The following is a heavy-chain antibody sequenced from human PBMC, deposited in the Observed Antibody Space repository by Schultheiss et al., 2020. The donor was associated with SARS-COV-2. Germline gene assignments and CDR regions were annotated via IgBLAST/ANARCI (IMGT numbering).Heavy chain of an antibody. CDR1: GGSISSSSYY. V-gene: IGHV4-39*01. Sequence: SQTLSLTCPVPGGSISSSSYYWGWIRQPPGKGLEWIGSIYFSGSTSYNPSLQSRVTISVDTSKNQFSLKLSSVTAADTAVYYCARYPLYFTIFGVGGGMDVWGQGTTVTVSS. D-gene: IGHD3-3*01. J-gene: IGHJ6*02. CDR3: ARYPLYFTIFGVGGGMDV. CDR2: IYFSGST.